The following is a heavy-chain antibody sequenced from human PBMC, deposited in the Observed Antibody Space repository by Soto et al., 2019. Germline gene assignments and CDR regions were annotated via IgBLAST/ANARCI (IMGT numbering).Heavy chain of an antibody. J-gene: IGHJ5*02. D-gene: IGHD6-6*01. Sequence: SQTLSHPYAISAHSVSSNSGFWNWITPSPSRGLEWLGRTYYRYIWQNEYALSGKSRMTINPDASKNQCSLQLNSVTPEDTAMYYCARLVGNSWLDHRGQGTLVTVSS. V-gene: IGHV6-1*01. CDR3: ARLVGNSWLDH. CDR1: AHSVSSNSGF. CDR2: TYYRYIWQN.